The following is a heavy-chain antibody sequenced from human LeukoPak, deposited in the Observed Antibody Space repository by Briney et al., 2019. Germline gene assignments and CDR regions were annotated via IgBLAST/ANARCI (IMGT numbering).Heavy chain of an antibody. CDR3: ARFGVAFDI. CDR2: GYHNGST. D-gene: IGHD3-3*01. CDR1: GGSISSYY. J-gene: IGHJ3*02. Sequence: PSETLSLTCTVSGGSISSYYWSWIRQPPGKGLECIGYGYHNGSTNHNPSLKSRVTISVDTSKNQFSLKLNSVTAADTAVYYCARFGVAFDIWGQGTLVTVSS. V-gene: IGHV4-59*01.